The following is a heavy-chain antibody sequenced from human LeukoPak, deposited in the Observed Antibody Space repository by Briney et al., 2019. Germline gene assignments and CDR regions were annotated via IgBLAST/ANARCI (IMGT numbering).Heavy chain of an antibody. V-gene: IGHV4-61*08. J-gene: IGHJ4*02. CDR1: GGSVRSGGYY. Sequence: SETLSLTCTVSGGSVRSGGYYWSWIRQPPGKGLEWIGYIYDSGSTNYNSSLKSRVIMSADTSKNQFSLKLSSVTAADTAVYYCARGRSPYYYDSSGYNPSYFDYWGQGTLVTVSS. CDR3: ARGRSPYYYDSSGYNPSYFDY. CDR2: IYDSGST. D-gene: IGHD3-22*01.